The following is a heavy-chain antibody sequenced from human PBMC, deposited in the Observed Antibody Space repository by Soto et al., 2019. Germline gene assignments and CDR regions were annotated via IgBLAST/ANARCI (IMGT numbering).Heavy chain of an antibody. V-gene: IGHV1-24*01. CDR2: FDPEDGET. CDR3: ASELRFVNWFDP. D-gene: IGHD5-12*01. Sequence: ASVKVSYKVSGYTLTELSMHWVRQAPGKGLEWMGGFDPEDGETIYAQKFQGRVTMTEDTSTDTAYMELSSLRSEDTAVYYCASELRFVNWFDPWGQGTLVTVSS. J-gene: IGHJ5*02. CDR1: GYTLTELS.